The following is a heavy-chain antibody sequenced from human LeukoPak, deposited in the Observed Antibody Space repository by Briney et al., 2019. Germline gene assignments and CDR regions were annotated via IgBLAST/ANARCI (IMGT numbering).Heavy chain of an antibody. Sequence: PGGSLRLSCAASGFTFSSYAMSWVRQAPGEGLEWVSAISGSGGSTYYADSVKGRFTISRDNSKNTLYLQMNSLRAEDTAVYYCAKDGSWYSWFDPWGQGTLVTVSS. V-gene: IGHV3-23*01. J-gene: IGHJ5*02. D-gene: IGHD6-13*01. CDR1: GFTFSSYA. CDR2: ISGSGGST. CDR3: AKDGSWYSWFDP.